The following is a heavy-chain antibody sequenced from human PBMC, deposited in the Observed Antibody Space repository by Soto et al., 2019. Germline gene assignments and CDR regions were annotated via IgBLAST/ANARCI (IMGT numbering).Heavy chain of an antibody. V-gene: IGHV3-48*02. CDR1: GFTFSSYS. J-gene: IGHJ5*02. Sequence: EVQLVESGGGLVQPGGSLRLSCAASGFTFSSYSMNWVRQAPGKGLEWVSYISSSSSTIYYADSVKGRFTISRDNAKTSLYLQMHSLRDEDTAVYYCARESSSYNWFDPWGQGTLVTVSS. D-gene: IGHD6-13*01. CDR2: ISSSSSTI. CDR3: ARESSSYNWFDP.